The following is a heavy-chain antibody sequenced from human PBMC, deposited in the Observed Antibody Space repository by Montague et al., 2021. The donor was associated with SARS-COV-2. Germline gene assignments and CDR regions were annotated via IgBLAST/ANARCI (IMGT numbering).Heavy chain of an antibody. V-gene: IGHV4-59*08. Sequence: SETLSLTCTVSGGSISSFYWSWFRQPPGKGLEWVGYIPDSGSTHYNPSLTSRVTMSVDTSKNQFSLKVNSVTAAYTAVYYCSRHDSATIPAVYWGRGTLVTVSS. CDR1: GGSISSFY. J-gene: IGHJ4*02. CDR2: IPDSGST. CDR3: SRHDSATIPAVY. D-gene: IGHD5-12*01.